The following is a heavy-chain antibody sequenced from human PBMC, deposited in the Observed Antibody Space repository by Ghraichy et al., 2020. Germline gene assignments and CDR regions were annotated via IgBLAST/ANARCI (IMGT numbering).Heavy chain of an antibody. CDR2: ISGSGGST. J-gene: IGHJ1*01. CDR3: AKAVPTVVTPSTYFQH. V-gene: IGHV3-23*01. Sequence: GGSLRLSCAASGFTFSSYAMSWVRQAPGKGLEWVSAISGSGGSTYYADSVKGRFTISRDNSKNTLYLQMNSLRAEDTAVYYCAKAVPTVVTPSTYFQHWGQGTLVTVSS. CDR1: GFTFSSYA. D-gene: IGHD4-23*01.